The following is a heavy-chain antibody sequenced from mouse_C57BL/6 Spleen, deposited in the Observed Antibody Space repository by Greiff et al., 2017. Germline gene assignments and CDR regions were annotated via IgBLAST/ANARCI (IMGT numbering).Heavy chain of an antibody. V-gene: IGHV2-9-1*01. J-gene: IGHJ4*01. CDR1: GFSLTSSA. CDR3: ARSPPYYYAMDY. Sequence: VKLVESGPGLVAPSPSLSITCPVSGFSLTSSAISWVRQPPGKGLEWLGVIWTGGGTNYNSALKSRLSISKDNSKSQVFLKMNSLQTDDTARYYCARSPPYYYAMDYWGQGTSVTVSS. CDR2: IWTGGGT.